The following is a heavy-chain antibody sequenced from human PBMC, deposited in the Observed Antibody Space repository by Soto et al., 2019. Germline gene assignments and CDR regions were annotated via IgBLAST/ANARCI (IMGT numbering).Heavy chain of an antibody. V-gene: IGHV3-49*04. D-gene: IGHD6-13*01. CDR3: ARYRIAADLSDSDY. CDR2: IRSKAYGGTT. Sequence: EVQLVESGGGLVQPWRSLRLSCTASGFTFGGYAMIWVRQAPGKGLEWVGFIRSKAYGGTTEYAASVTGRFTISRDDSKSIAYLQIHSMKTEDTAVYYCARYRIAADLSDSDYWGQGTLVTVSS. CDR1: GFTFGGYA. J-gene: IGHJ4*02.